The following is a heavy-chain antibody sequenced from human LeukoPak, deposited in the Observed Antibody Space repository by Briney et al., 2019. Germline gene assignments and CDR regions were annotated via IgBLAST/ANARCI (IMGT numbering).Heavy chain of an antibody. V-gene: IGHV3-53*01. CDR3: ARDSDSSGYSMS. Sequence: PGGSLRLSCAASGFTVSSNYMSWVRQAPGKGLEWVSVIYSGGSTYYADSVKGRSTISRDNSKNTLYLQMNSLRAEDTAVYYCARDSDSSGYSMSWGQGTLVTVSS. CDR2: IYSGGST. D-gene: IGHD3-22*01. J-gene: IGHJ5*02. CDR1: GFTVSSNY.